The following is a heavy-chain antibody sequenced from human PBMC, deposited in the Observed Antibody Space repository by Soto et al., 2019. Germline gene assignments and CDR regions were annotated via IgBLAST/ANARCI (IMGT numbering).Heavy chain of an antibody. J-gene: IGHJ6*02. CDR1: GGSFSGYY. CDR2: INHSGST. V-gene: IGHV4-34*01. Sequence: AETLSLNCAVYGGSFSGYYWSWIRQPPGKGLEWIGEINHSGSTNYNPSHKSRVTISVDTTKNQFSLKLSSVTAADTAVYYCVRLPRIDYYGMEVCGHGTTFTDPS. CDR3: VRLPRIDYYGMEV.